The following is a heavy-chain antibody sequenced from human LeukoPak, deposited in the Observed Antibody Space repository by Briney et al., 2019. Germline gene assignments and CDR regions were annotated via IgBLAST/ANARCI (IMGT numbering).Heavy chain of an antibody. CDR1: GDSISSSSYY. CDR3: ARQGYPGNYYYYGMDV. D-gene: IGHD2-15*01. V-gene: IGHV4-39*01. CDR2: IYYSGST. Sequence: PSETLSLTCTVSGDSISSSSYYWGWIRQPPGTGLEWIGSIYYSGSTYYNPSLRSRVTISVDTFKNQFSLKLSSVTAADTAVYYCARQGYPGNYYYYGMDVWGQGTTVTVSS. J-gene: IGHJ6*02.